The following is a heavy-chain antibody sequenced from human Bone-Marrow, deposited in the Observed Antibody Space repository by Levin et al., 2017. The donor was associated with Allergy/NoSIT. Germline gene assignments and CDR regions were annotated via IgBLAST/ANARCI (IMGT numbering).Heavy chain of an antibody. D-gene: IGHD3-22*01. V-gene: IGHV4-39*01. J-gene: IGHJ4*02. CDR3: ARQMHTSRYYSVD. CDR2: VYYTGGT. CDR1: GASINSSEYY. Sequence: SETLSLTCTVSGASINSSEYYWAWIRQSPGRGLEWIGMVYYTGGTYYNPTLKTRVTISVDTPKNHFSLGLTAVTAADTAVYYCARQMHTSRYYSVDWGQGALVTVSS.